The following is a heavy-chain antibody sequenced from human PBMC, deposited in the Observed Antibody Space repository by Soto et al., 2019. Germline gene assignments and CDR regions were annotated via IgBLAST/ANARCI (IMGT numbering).Heavy chain of an antibody. CDR1: GGSISSGTW. V-gene: IGHV4-4*02. J-gene: IGHJ5*02. CDR2: IYHSGSP. Sequence: PSETLSLTCAVSGGSISSGTWWRWVSQPPGRGLEWIGEIYHSGSPNYNPSLKSRVTMSVDKSKNLFSLRLSSVTAADSALYYCARRVPAAPNWFDPWRQGTLVTVSS. CDR3: ARRVPAAPNWFDP. D-gene: IGHD2-2*01.